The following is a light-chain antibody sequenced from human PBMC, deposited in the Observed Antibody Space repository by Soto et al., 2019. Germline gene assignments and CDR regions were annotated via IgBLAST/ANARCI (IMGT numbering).Light chain of an antibody. CDR2: GAS. CDR3: QPYDASPT. CDR1: QSINNNY. J-gene: IGKJ1*01. Sequence: EIVLTQSPGTLSLSAGERATLSCRASQSINNNYLAWYQQKPGQAPTVLICGASSRAPGIPDRFSGSGSGTDFTLTISRLEPEDFAVYYCQPYDASPTFGQGTKVEIK. V-gene: IGKV3-20*01.